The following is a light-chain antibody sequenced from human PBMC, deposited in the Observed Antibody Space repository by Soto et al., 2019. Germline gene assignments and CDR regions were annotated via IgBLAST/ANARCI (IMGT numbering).Light chain of an antibody. J-gene: IGLJ1*01. V-gene: IGLV2-18*01. CDR3: CLYTSENTCV. Sequence: QSVLTQPPSVSGSPGQSVTISCTGTSTDFVSYNRVSWYQQPPGTAPKLIIYEASNRPSGVPNRFSGSKSGNTASLTISGLEAAAEVYYYCCLYTSENTCVFGTGTKVTVL. CDR1: STDFVSYNR. CDR2: EAS.